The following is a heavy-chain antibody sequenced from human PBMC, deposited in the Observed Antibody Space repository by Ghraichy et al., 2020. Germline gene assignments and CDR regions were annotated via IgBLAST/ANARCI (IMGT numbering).Heavy chain of an antibody. CDR1: GFTFTNSW. CDR3: ARGGGSALED. V-gene: IGHV3-74*01. CDR2: IYSDGSII. D-gene: IGHD6-19*01. J-gene: IGHJ4*02. Sequence: GGSLRLSCAASGFTFTNSWMHWVRQVPGKGLVWVSHIYSDGSIINYVDSVKGRFSIFTDNVKNTLYLQMNSLRVEDSAVYYCARGGGSALEDWGQGTLVT.